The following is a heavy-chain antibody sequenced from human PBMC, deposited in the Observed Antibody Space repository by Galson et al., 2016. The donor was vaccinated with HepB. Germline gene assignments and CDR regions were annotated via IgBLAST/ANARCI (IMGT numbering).Heavy chain of an antibody. V-gene: IGHV3-74*01. CDR2: INRDGSSA. D-gene: IGHD1-26*01. CDR3: ARGEGRYTDY. Sequence: SLRLSCAASGFTLSSYWMHWVRQTPGKGLVWVSRINRDGSSANYADSVKGRFTISRDNAKNTLFLQINSLGAEDTAVYYCARGEGRYTDYWGQGTLVTVSS. J-gene: IGHJ4*02. CDR1: GFTLSSYW.